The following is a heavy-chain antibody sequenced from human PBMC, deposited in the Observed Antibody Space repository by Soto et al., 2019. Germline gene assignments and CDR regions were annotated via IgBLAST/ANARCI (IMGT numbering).Heavy chain of an antibody. J-gene: IGHJ6*02. CDR2: INPSGGST. V-gene: IGHV1-46*01. CDR1: GYTFTSYY. CDR3: ARVAGDSSSFTSYYYYGMDV. Sequence: ASVKVSCKASGYTFTSYYMHWVRQAPGQGLEWMGIINPSGGSTSYAQKLQGRVTMTRDTSTSTVYMELSSPRSEDTAVYYCARVAGDSSSFTSYYYYGMDVWGQGTTVTVSS. D-gene: IGHD6-6*01.